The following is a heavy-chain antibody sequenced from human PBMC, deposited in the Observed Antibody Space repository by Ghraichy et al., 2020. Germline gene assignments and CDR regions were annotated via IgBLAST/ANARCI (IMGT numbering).Heavy chain of an antibody. CDR3: AREYCSGGRCFFGTGGSHFDF. CDR2: INSGGSST. V-gene: IGHV3-74*01. Sequence: GGSLRLSCAASGFTFSNYWIHWVRQAPGKGLVWVSRINSGGSSTTYADSVKGRFTISRDNAKNTLYLQMNSLRADDTAVYYCAREYCSGGRCFFGTGGSHFDFWGQGTTVTVSS. D-gene: IGHD2-15*01. J-gene: IGHJ4*02. CDR1: GFTFSNYW.